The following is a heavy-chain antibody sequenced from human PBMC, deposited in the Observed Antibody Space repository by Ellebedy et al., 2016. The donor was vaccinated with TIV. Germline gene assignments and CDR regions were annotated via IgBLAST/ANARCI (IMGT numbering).Heavy chain of an antibody. CDR2: INQDGSEK. J-gene: IGHJ3*01. CDR1: GFTFSSYW. CDR3: ATDGSYGDYRSPTHAFEF. Sequence: GGSLRPSCAAPGFTFSSYWMSWVRQAPGKGLEWVANINQDGSEKYYVDSVKGRFTISRDNAKNSLYLQLNSLGADDTAVYYCATDGSYGDYRSPTHAFEFWGQGTMVTVSS. D-gene: IGHD4-17*01. V-gene: IGHV3-7*01.